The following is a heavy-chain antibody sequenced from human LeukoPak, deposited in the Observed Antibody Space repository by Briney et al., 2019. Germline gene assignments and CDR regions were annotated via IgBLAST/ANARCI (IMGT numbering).Heavy chain of an antibody. Sequence: GGSLRLSCAASGFTFSSYAMSWVRQAPGEGLEWVSAISGSGGSTYYADSVKGRFTISRDNSKNTLYLQMNSLRAEDTAVYYCASRYGDYAMSYWGQGTLVTVSS. J-gene: IGHJ4*02. CDR1: GFTFSSYA. V-gene: IGHV3-23*01. D-gene: IGHD4-17*01. CDR2: ISGSGGST. CDR3: ASRYGDYAMSY.